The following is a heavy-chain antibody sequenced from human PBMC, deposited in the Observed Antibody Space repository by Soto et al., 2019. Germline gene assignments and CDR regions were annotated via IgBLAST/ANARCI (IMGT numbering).Heavy chain of an antibody. J-gene: IGHJ5*02. CDR2: MNPNSGNT. V-gene: IGHV1-8*01. Sequence: QVQLVQSGAEVKKPGASVKVSCKASGYTFTSYDINWVRQATGQGLEWMGWMNPNSGNTGYAQKFQGRVTMTRNTSISTDYMELRRLRSEDTAVYYCARGKWTYCLSTRCYGAAGGFDPWGQGTLVTVSS. CDR3: ARGKWTYCLSTRCYGAAGGFDP. CDR1: GYTFTSYD. D-gene: IGHD2-2*01.